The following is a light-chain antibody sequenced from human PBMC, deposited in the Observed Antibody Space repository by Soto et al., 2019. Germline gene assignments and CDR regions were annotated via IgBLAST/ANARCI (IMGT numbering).Light chain of an antibody. J-gene: IGLJ1*01. CDR2: DVS. Sequence: QSVLTQPSSVSGSPGQSITISCTGTSSDVGGYNYVSWYQQRPGKAPKLMIYDVSNRPSGVSNRFSGSKSGNTASLTISVLQAEDEADYSCSSYTSSSRVFGTGTNVNVL. CDR3: SSYTSSSRV. V-gene: IGLV2-14*01. CDR1: SSDVGGYNY.